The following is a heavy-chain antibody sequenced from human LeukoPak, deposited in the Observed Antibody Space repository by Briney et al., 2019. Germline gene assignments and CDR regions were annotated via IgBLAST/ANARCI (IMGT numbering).Heavy chain of an antibody. CDR3: ARADYGSGSSYGMDV. CDR2: ISSSSSTM. Sequence: GGSLRLSCAASGFTFSSYSMNWVRQAPGKGLEWVSYISSSSSTMYYADSVKGRFTISRDNAKNSLYLQMNSLRDEDTAVYYCARADYGSGSSYGMDVWGQGTTVTVSS. V-gene: IGHV3-48*02. J-gene: IGHJ6*02. CDR1: GFTFSSYS. D-gene: IGHD3-10*01.